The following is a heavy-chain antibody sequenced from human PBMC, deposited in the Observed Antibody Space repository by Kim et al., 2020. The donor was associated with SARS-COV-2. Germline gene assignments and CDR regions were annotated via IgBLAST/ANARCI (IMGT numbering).Heavy chain of an antibody. J-gene: IGHJ4*02. V-gene: IGHV7-4-1*02. CDR1: GYTFTSYA. Sequence: ASVKVSCKASGYTFTSYAMNWVRQAPGQGLEWMGWINTNTGNPTYAQGFTGRFVFSLDTSVSTAYLQISSLKAEDTAVYYCARVIDSWDYGDYVCLSYWGQGTLVTVSS. CDR3: ARVIDSWDYGDYVCLSY. CDR2: INTNTGNP. D-gene: IGHD4-17*01.